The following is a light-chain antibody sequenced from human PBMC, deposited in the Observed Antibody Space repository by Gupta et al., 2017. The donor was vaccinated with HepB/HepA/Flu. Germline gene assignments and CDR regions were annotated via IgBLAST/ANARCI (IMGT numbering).Light chain of an antibody. Sequence: IQMTQSPSSLSASVGDRVTITCRASQTISSYLNWYQQKPGKAPKLLIYGALSLQSGVPSRFSGSGSGTDFTLTISSLQPEYFATYYCQHSYKVPAFGQGTRLESK. CDR2: GAL. V-gene: IGKV1-39*01. CDR1: QTISSY. J-gene: IGKJ5*01. CDR3: QHSYKVPA.